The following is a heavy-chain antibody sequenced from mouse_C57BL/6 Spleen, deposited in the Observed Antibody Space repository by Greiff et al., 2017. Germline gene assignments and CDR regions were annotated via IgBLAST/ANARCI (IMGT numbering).Heavy chain of an antibody. CDR2: IYPGDGDT. V-gene: IGHV1-82*01. D-gene: IGHD1-1*01. Sequence: QVQLQQSGPELVKPGASVKISCKASGYAFSSSWMNWVKQRPGKGLEWIGRIYPGDGDTNYNGKFKGKATLTADKSSSTAYMQLSSLTSEDSAVYFCARDGTTVVPYYWGQGTSVTVSS. J-gene: IGHJ4*01. CDR3: ARDGTTVVPYY. CDR1: GYAFSSSW.